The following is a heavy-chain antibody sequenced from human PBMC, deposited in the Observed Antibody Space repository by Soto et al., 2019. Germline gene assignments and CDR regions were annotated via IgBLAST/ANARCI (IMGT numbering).Heavy chain of an antibody. J-gene: IGHJ4*02. CDR3: ARGGYNLDY. CDR1: GGSFSGYY. V-gene: IGHV4-34*01. D-gene: IGHD5-12*01. CDR2: INHSGST. Sequence: QVQLQQWGAGLLKPSETLSLTCAVYGGSFSGYYWSWFRRPQGKGLEWIGEINHSGSTNYNPSLKSRVTISVDTSKNQFSLKLSSVTAADTAVYYCARGGYNLDYWGQGTLVTVSS.